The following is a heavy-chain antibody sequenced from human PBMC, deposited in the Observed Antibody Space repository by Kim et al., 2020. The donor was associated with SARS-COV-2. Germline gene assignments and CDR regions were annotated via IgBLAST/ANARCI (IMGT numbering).Heavy chain of an antibody. J-gene: IGHJ6*02. CDR1: GYTLTELS. D-gene: IGHD6-13*01. CDR2: FDPEDGET. V-gene: IGHV1-24*01. CDR3: ATGVAAAGSREDYHYYYVMDV. Sequence: ASVKVSCKVSGYTLTELSMHWVRQAPGKGLEWMGGFDPEDGETVYAQKFQGRVTMTEDTSTDTVYMELSSLRSEDTAVYYCATGVAAAGSREDYHYYYVMDVWGQGTPVTVSS.